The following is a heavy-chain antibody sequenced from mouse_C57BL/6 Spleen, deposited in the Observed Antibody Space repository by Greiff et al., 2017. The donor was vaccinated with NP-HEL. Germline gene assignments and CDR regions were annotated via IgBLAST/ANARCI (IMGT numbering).Heavy chain of an antibody. D-gene: IGHD2-12*01. CDR1: GFTFSDYY. CDR2: INYDGSST. J-gene: IGHJ4*01. V-gene: IGHV5-16*01. Sequence: EVKVVESEGGLVQPGSSMKLSCTASGFTFSDYYMAWVRQVPEKGLEWVANINYDGSSTYYLDSLKSRFIISRDNAKNILYLQMSSLKSEDTATYYCARDELRGAMDYWGQGTSVTVSS. CDR3: ARDELRGAMDY.